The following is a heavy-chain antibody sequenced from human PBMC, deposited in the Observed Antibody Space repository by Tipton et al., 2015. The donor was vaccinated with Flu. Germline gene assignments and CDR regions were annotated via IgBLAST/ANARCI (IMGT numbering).Heavy chain of an antibody. J-gene: IGHJ6*02. CDR2: VYAGGST. Sequence: QLVQSGGGLIQSGGSLRLSCAVSGFSVSSNFMSWVRQAPGKGLEWVSVVYAGGSTRHADSLKGRFTISRDTSKNALNLQMNNLRAEDTATYYCARVASSGANYHGMDVWGQGTTVTVSS. CDR3: ARVASSGANYHGMDV. D-gene: IGHD3-16*01. V-gene: IGHV3-53*01. CDR1: GFSVSSNF.